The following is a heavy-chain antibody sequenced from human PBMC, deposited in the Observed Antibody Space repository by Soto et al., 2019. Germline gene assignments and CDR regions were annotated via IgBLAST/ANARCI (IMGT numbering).Heavy chain of an antibody. CDR1: GGSISSSNW. D-gene: IGHD1-26*01. CDR2: IYHSGST. CDR3: ARWSIVGANRFDS. Sequence: QVQLQESGPGLVKPSGTLSLTCAVSGGSISSSNWWSWVRQPPGKGLEWIGEIYHSGSTNYNPSRKRRVTEPVDKSTNPFSRKLSSVTAADTAVYYCARWSIVGANRFDSWGQGTLVTVSS. J-gene: IGHJ5*01. V-gene: IGHV4-4*02.